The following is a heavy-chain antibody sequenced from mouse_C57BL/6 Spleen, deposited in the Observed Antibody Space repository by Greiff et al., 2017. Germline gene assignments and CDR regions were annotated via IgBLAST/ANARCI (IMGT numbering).Heavy chain of an antibody. V-gene: IGHV1-42*01. CDR1: GYSFTGYY. CDR2: INPSTGGT. J-gene: IGHJ4*01. Sequence: EVQLQQSGPELVKPGASVKISCKASGYSFTGYYMNWVKQSPEKSLEWIGEINPSTGGTTYNQKFKAKATLTVDKSSSTAYMQLKSLTSEDSAVYYCARSGTTDYAMDDWGQGTSVTVSS. D-gene: IGHD1-1*01. CDR3: ARSGTTDYAMDD.